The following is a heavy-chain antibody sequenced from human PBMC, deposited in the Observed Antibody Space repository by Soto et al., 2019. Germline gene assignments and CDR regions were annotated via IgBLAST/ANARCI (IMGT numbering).Heavy chain of an antibody. CDR3: ARDYGSYFDY. V-gene: IGHV4-61*01. D-gene: IGHD1-26*01. CDR2: IYYSGST. J-gene: IGHJ4*02. CDR1: GGSVRIDNYY. Sequence: QVQLQESGPGLVKPSETLSLTCTVSGGSVRIDNYYWSWIRQPPGKGLEWIGYIYYSGSTNYNPSLKTRVTISVDTSKNQFSLNLSSVTAADTAVYYCARDYGSYFDYWGQGTLVTVSS.